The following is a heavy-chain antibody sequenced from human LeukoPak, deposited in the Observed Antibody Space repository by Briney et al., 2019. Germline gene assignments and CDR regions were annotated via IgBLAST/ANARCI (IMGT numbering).Heavy chain of an antibody. CDR3: ARGCGGDCYYYMDV. V-gene: IGHV3-21*01. Sequence: PGGSLRLSCAASGFTFSRYSMNWVRQAPGKGMGWVSSISSSRSNIYSADSVKGRFTISRDNAKNSLYLQMNSLRAEDTAVYYCARGCGGDCYYYMDVWGKGTTVIVSS. CDR2: ISSSRSNI. D-gene: IGHD2-21*01. J-gene: IGHJ6*03. CDR1: GFTFSRYS.